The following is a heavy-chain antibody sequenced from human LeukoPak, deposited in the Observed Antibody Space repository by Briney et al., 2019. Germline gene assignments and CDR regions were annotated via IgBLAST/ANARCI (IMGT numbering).Heavy chain of an antibody. CDR3: ARLWIVATWFDA. J-gene: IGHJ5*02. CDR1: NGSMTSDSYY. V-gene: IGHV4-39*02. D-gene: IGHD2-2*03. CDR2: IFYSGKT. Sequence: PSETLSLTCTVSNGSMTSDSYYWAWVRQPPGKGVEWIGTIFYSGKTYYSASLKSRVTVSLDTSRKNFSLRLSSVTAAGTAVYYCARLWIVATWFDAWGQGALVTVSS.